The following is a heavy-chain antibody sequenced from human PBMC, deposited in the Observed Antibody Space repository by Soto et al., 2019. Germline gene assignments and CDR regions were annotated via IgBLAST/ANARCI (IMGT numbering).Heavy chain of an antibody. V-gene: IGHV5-51*01. Sequence: GESLKISCKGSGYSFTSYWIGWVRQMPGKGLEWMGIIYPGDSDTRYSPSFQGQVTISADKSISTAYLQWNSLKASDTAMYYCARLFGGLARHGSHIDYWGQGTLVTVSS. J-gene: IGHJ4*02. CDR3: ARLFGGLARHGSHIDY. D-gene: IGHD3-10*01. CDR2: IYPGDSDT. CDR1: GYSFTSYW.